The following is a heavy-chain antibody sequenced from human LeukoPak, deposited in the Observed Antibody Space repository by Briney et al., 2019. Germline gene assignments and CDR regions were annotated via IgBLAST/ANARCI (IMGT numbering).Heavy chain of an antibody. V-gene: IGHV3-7*01. Sequence: GGSPRLSCAASGFTFSYYWMSWVRQAPGKGLEWVANIRQDGSEKYYVDSVKGRFTISRDNAKNSLYLQMNSLGTEDTAVYYCARGAGSGSYYKPYYYGVDVWGQGTTVTVSS. CDR3: ARGAGSGSYYKPYYYGVDV. CDR1: GFTFSYYW. J-gene: IGHJ6*02. D-gene: IGHD3-10*01. CDR2: IRQDGSEK.